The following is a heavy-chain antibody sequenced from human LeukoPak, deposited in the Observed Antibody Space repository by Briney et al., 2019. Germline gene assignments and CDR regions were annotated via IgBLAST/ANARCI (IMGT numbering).Heavy chain of an antibody. CDR1: GGSISSYY. CDR3: ARDALGYYDRSGYYLGMDV. J-gene: IGHJ6*02. V-gene: IGHV4-59*01. CDR2: IYYSGST. Sequence: PSETLSLTCTVSGGSISSYYWSWIRQPPGKGLERIGYIYYSGSTNYNPSLKSRVTISVDTSKNQFSLKLSSVTAADTAVYYCARDALGYYDRSGYYLGMDVWGQGTTVTVSS. D-gene: IGHD3-22*01.